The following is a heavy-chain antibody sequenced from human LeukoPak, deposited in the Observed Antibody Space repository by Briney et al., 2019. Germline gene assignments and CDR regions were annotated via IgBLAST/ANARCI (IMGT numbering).Heavy chain of an antibody. V-gene: IGHV1-3*01. CDR2: INADNGNT. J-gene: IGHJ4*02. D-gene: IGHD3-22*01. CDR1: GYTFTSHA. CDR3: ARGGAYDSSGYYAY. Sequence: GASVKVSCKASGYTFTSHAIYWVRQAPGQRLEWMGWINADNGNTKYSQKFQGRVTITRDTSEHTAYMELSGLRSEDTAVYYCARGGAYDSSGYYAYWGQGTLVTVSS.